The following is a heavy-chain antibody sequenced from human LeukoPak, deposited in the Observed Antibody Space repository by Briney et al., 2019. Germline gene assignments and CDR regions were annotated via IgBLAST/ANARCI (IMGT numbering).Heavy chain of an antibody. CDR1: GGSISSSSYY. Sequence: PSETLSLTCTVSGGSISSSSYYWGWSRQPPGKGLEWIGSIYYSGSTYYNPSLKSRVTISVDTSKNQFSLKLSSVTAADTAVYYCARDTPLGNDAFDIWGQGTMVTVSS. D-gene: IGHD7-27*01. CDR2: IYYSGST. V-gene: IGHV4-39*07. J-gene: IGHJ3*02. CDR3: ARDTPLGNDAFDI.